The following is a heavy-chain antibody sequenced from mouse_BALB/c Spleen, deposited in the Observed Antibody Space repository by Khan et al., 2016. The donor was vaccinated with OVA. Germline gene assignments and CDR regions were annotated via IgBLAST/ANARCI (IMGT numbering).Heavy chain of an antibody. V-gene: IGHV3-2*02. J-gene: IGHJ4*01. CDR3: ARKNYYGYAMDY. CDR2: ISYSGST. CDR1: GYSITSGYA. Sequence: EVQLQESGPGLVKPSQSLSLTCTVTGYSITSGYAWNWIRQFPGNKLEWMGYISYSGSTSYNPSLRSRTSITRDTSKNQFFLQLNSVTTEDTATYNCARKNYYGYAMDYWGQGTSVTVSS. D-gene: IGHD1-1*01.